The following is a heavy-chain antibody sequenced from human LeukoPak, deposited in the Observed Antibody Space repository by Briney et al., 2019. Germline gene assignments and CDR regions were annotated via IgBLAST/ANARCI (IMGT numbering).Heavy chain of an antibody. Sequence: GGSLRLSCAASAFTFSDSYMSWIRQAPGKGLEWVSYIGSSGGHANYADSVKGRFTISRDNAKNSLYLQLNSLRAEDTAVYYCARGGSQYNWFDPWGQGTLVTVSS. CDR2: IGSSGGHA. V-gene: IGHV3-11*06. CDR1: AFTFSDSY. CDR3: ARGGSQYNWFDP. J-gene: IGHJ5*02.